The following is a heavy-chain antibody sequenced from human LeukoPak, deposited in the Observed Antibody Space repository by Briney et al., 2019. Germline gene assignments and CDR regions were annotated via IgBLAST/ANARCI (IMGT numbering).Heavy chain of an antibody. CDR1: GYTFTSYY. CDR3: ARAPRPIVATIRYYFDY. D-gene: IGHD5-12*01. V-gene: IGHV1-46*01. CDR2: INPSGGST. Sequence: ASVKVSCKASGYTFTSYYMHWVRQAPGQGLEWMGIINPSGGSTSYAQKFQGRVTMTRDTSTSTVYMELSSLRSEDTAVYYCARAPRPIVATIRYYFDYWGQGTLVTVSS. J-gene: IGHJ4*02.